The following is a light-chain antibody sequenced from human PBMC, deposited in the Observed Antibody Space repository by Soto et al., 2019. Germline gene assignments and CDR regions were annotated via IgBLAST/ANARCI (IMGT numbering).Light chain of an antibody. J-gene: IGKJ5*01. CDR1: QSISSTD. CDR3: QQYGSSPAIT. Sequence: DIVLTQSPGTLSLSPGERATLSCRASQSISSTDLAWYRQKSGQAPRLLIYGASSRATGIHDRFSGSGSGTDFNVTISRLEPDDFAVYYCQQYGSSPAITFGQGTRLEIK. V-gene: IGKV3-20*01. CDR2: GAS.